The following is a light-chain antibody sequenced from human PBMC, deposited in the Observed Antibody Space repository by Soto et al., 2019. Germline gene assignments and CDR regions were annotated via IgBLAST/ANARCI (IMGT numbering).Light chain of an antibody. CDR3: QQYGSSPWT. CDR1: ESVRSSY. Sequence: EIVLTQSPGTLSLSPGERATLSCRASESVRSSYIAWYQQKPGQAPRLLIYTTSTRATGIPDRFSGSGSGTEFTLTISRLEPEDFAVFYCQQYGSSPWTFGQGTKVEIK. V-gene: IGKV3-20*01. J-gene: IGKJ1*01. CDR2: TTS.